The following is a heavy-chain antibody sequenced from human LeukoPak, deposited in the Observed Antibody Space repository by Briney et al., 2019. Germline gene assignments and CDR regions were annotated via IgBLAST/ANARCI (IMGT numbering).Heavy chain of an antibody. CDR1: GFTFSSYG. V-gene: IGHV3-30*18. J-gene: IGHJ5*02. CDR3: AKDRVALAVSWFDP. CDR2: ISYDGSNK. D-gene: IGHD2-15*01. Sequence: GGSLRLSCAASGFTFSSYGMHWVRQAPGKGLEWVAVISYDGSNKYYADSVKGRFTISRDNSKKMLYLQMNSLRAEDTAVYYCAKDRVALAVSWFDPWGQGTLVTVFS.